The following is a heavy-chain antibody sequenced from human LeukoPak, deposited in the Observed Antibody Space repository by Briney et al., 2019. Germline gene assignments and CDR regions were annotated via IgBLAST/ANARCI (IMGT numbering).Heavy chain of an antibody. Sequence: SETLSPTCTVSGGSISSYYWNWIRQPPGKGLEWIGYIYYSGRTNYNPSLKSRVTMSVDTSKNQFSLKVSSVTAADTAVYYCARVGLLQTPDPWGQGTLVTVSS. CDR2: IYYSGRT. CDR1: GGSISSYY. J-gene: IGHJ5*02. CDR3: ARVGLLQTPDP. V-gene: IGHV4-59*08. D-gene: IGHD2-15*01.